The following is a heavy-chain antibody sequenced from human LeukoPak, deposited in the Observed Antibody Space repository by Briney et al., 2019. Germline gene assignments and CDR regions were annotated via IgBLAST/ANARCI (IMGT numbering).Heavy chain of an antibody. J-gene: IGHJ5*02. CDR1: GFTFSGSA. CDR3: TRDSGTYNWVDP. V-gene: IGHV3-73*01. Sequence: PGGSLKLSCAASGFTFSGSAIHWVRQSSGKGLEWVGQIDKKDKGYATATAYAASVKGRFTISRDDSINTAYLQMKSLETEDTALYYCTRDSGTYNWVDPWGQGTLVTVSS. D-gene: IGHD1-26*01. CDR2: IDKKDKGYATAT.